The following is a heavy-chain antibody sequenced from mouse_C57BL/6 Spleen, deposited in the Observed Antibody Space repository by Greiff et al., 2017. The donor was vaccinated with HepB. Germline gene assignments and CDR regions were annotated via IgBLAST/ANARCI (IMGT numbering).Heavy chain of an antibody. D-gene: IGHD2-3*01. Sequence: VKLVESGPGLVAPSQSLSITCTVSGFSLTSYAISWVRQPPGKGLEWLGVIWTGGGTNYNSALKSRLSISKDNSKSQVFLKMNSLQTDDTARYYCARRTGDGHYAMDYWGQGTSVTVSS. CDR2: IWTGGGT. V-gene: IGHV2-9-1*01. CDR3: ARRTGDGHYAMDY. J-gene: IGHJ4*01. CDR1: GFSLTSYA.